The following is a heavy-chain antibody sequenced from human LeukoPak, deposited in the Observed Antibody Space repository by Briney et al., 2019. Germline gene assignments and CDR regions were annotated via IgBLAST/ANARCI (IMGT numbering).Heavy chain of an antibody. CDR2: ISSNGGST. Sequence: GGSLRLSCAASGFTFSSYAMPWVRQAPGKGLEYVSAISSNGGSTYYANSVKGRFTISRDNSKNTLYLQMGSLRAEDMAVYYCATIAAAGQYFDYWGQGTLVTVSS. J-gene: IGHJ4*02. CDR1: GFTFSSYA. V-gene: IGHV3-64*01. D-gene: IGHD6-13*01. CDR3: ATIAAAGQYFDY.